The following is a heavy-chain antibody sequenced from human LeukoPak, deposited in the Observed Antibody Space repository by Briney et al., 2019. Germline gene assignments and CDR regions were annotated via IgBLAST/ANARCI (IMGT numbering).Heavy chain of an antibody. Sequence: GGSLRLSCAASGFPFNNYWMSWVRQAPGKGLEWVANIKQDGGNEKYYVDSVKGRFTISRDNAKNSLYLQMNSLRAEDTAVYYCARVYSSSSGKNAFDIWGQGTMVTVSS. CDR3: ARVYSSSSGKNAFDI. J-gene: IGHJ3*02. CDR1: GFPFNNYW. V-gene: IGHV3-7*03. CDR2: IKQDGGNEK. D-gene: IGHD6-6*01.